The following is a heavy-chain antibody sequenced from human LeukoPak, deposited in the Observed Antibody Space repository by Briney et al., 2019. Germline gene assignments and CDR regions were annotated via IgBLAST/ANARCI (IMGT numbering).Heavy chain of an antibody. D-gene: IGHD3-3*01. J-gene: IGHJ4*02. CDR2: IYYSGST. CDR1: GASVNNGVYY. CDR3: ARGDGYYRYFDY. V-gene: IGHV4-61*08. Sequence: PSETLSLTCAVSGASVNNGVYYWSWIRQPPGKGLEWIGYIYYSGSTNYNPSLKSRVTISVDTSKNQFSLKLSSVTAADTAVYYCARGDGYYRYFDYWGQGTLVTVSS.